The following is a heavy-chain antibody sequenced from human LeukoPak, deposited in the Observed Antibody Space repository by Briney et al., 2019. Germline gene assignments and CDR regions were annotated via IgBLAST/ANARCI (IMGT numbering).Heavy chain of an antibody. CDR2: IYSGGST. CDR3: AKDLESTGALYYYGMDV. Sequence: PGGSLRLSCAASGFTVSSNYMSWVRQAPGKGLEWVSVIYSGGSTYYADSVKGRFTISRDNSKNTLYLQMNSLRAEDTAVYYCAKDLESTGALYYYGMDVWGQGTTVTVSS. J-gene: IGHJ6*02. V-gene: IGHV3-53*05. CDR1: GFTVSSNY. D-gene: IGHD5/OR15-5a*01.